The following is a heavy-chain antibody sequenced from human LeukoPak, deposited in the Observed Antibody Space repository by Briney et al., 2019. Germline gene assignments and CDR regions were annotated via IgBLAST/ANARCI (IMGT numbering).Heavy chain of an antibody. CDR1: GFTFSSYW. J-gene: IGHJ4*02. Sequence: GGSLRLSCAASGFTFSSYWMSWVRQVPGKGLEWVANIKEDGREKYFVDSVKGRFTISRENAKNSLFLQMNSLRVEDTAVYYCARELPGGFGYWGQGTLVTVSS. D-gene: IGHD3-10*01. CDR2: IKEDGREK. CDR3: ARELPGGFGY. V-gene: IGHV3-7*05.